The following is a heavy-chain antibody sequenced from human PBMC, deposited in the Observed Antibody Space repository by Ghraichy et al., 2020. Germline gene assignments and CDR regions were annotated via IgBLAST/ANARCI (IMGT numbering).Heavy chain of an antibody. D-gene: IGHD4-17*01. CDR3: ARMIVYGDYGFPSLYYGMDV. J-gene: IGHJ6*02. V-gene: IGHV1-69*13. Sequence: SVKVSCKASGGTFSSYAISWVRQAPGQGLEWMGGIIPIFGTANYAQKFQGRVTITADESTSTAYMELSSLRSEDTAVYYCARMIVYGDYGFPSLYYGMDVWGQGTTVTVSS. CDR2: IIPIFGTA. CDR1: GGTFSSYA.